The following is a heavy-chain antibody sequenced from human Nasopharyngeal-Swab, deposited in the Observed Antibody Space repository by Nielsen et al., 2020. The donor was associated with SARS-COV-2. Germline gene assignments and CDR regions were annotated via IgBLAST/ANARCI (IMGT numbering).Heavy chain of an antibody. CDR1: GGTFSSYA. D-gene: IGHD3-10*02. Sequence: SVKVSCKASGGTFSSYAISWVRQALGQGLEWMGGIIPIFGTANYAQKFQGRVTITADESTSTAYMELSSLRSEDTAVYYCARDDPESPMVGAWYFDYWGQGTLVTVSS. CDR2: IIPIFGTA. CDR3: ARDDPESPMVGAWYFDY. V-gene: IGHV1-69*13. J-gene: IGHJ4*02.